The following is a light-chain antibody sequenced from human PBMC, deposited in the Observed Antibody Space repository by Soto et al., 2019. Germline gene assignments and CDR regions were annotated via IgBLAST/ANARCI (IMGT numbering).Light chain of an antibody. CDR2: DVF. V-gene: IGLV2-14*03. J-gene: IGLJ3*02. CDR1: SSDVGGYDY. CDR3: SSYTTSSSLWL. Sequence: QAVLTQPASVSGSPGQSITISCTGTSSDVGGYDYVSWYQQHPRKAPKLMIYDVFNRPSGVSTRFSGSKSCNTASLTISGLQAEDEADYYCSSYTTSSSLWLFGGGTKLTVL.